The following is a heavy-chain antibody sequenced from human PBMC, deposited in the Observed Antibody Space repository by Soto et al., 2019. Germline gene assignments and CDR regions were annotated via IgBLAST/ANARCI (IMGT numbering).Heavy chain of an antibody. J-gene: IGHJ4*02. V-gene: IGHV3-21*01. CDR1: GFTFSSYS. CDR2: ISSSSSYI. Sequence: PGGSLRLSCAASGFTFSSYSMNWVRQAPGKGLEWVSSISSSSSYIYYADSVKGRFTISRDNAKNSLYLQMNSLGAEDTAVYYCARDNARGDYSIDYWGQGTLVTVSS. CDR3: ARDNARGDYSIDY. D-gene: IGHD4-17*01.